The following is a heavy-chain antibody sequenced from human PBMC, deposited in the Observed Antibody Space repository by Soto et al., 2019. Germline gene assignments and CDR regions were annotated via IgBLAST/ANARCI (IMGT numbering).Heavy chain of an antibody. CDR1: GGTFSSYA. V-gene: IGHV1-69*12. J-gene: IGHJ4*02. Sequence: QVQLVQSGAEVKKPGSSVKVSCKASGGTFSSYAISWVRQAPGQGLEWMGGIIPIFGTANYAQKFQGRVTSTADESTSTAYMERSSLRAEDTAVYYCTRHDYSNYYPFDYWGPGTLVTVSS. CDR2: IIPIFGTA. D-gene: IGHD4-4*01. CDR3: TRHDYSNYYPFDY.